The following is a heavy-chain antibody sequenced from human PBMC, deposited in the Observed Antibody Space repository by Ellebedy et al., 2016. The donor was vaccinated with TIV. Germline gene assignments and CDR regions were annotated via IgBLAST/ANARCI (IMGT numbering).Heavy chain of an antibody. Sequence: SETLSLTXTVSGYSISSVYYWTWIRQPPGKGLEWIGNIYHTGHTNYNPSLRGRITMSVDTAKNEFSLKLNSVTAADTAVYYCAKERQNYEDIAWGQGTLVTVSS. CDR2: IYHTGHT. J-gene: IGHJ5*02. CDR1: GYSISSVYY. CDR3: AKERQNYEDIA. D-gene: IGHD3-22*01. V-gene: IGHV4-38-2*02.